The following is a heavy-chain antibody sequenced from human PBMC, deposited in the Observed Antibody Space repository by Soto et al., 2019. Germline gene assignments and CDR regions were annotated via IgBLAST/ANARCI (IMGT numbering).Heavy chain of an antibody. CDR2: TYYRSKWYN. J-gene: IGHJ4*02. CDR3: ARDSGHYDILTGYLAYYFDY. Sequence: SQTLSLTCAISGDSVSSNSAAWNWIRQSPSRGLEWLGRTYYRSKWYNDYAVSVKSRITINTDTSKNQFYLQLNSVTPEDTAVYYCARDSGHYDILTGYLAYYFDYWGQGTLVTVSS. D-gene: IGHD3-9*01. CDR1: GDSVSSNSAA. V-gene: IGHV6-1*01.